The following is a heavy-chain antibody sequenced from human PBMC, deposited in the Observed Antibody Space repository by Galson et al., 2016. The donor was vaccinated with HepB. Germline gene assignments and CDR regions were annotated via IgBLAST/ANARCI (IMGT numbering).Heavy chain of an antibody. CDR2: INEDGSRT. D-gene: IGHD6-19*01. J-gene: IGHJ3*02. V-gene: IGHV3-7*01. Sequence: SLRLSCAASGFRFSAYWLAWVRQAPGKGLEYVAHINEDGSRTHYLDSAKGRFTISRDNAKNSVALQMDSLRADDTALYYCWSGYTSGIWGQGTRVTVSS. CDR1: GFRFSAYW. CDR3: WSGYTSGI.